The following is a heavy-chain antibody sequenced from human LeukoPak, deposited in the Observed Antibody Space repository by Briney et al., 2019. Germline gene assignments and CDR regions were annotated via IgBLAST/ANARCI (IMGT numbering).Heavy chain of an antibody. V-gene: IGHV4-30-4*01. CDR2: TYYSGST. CDR1: GGSISSGDYY. CDR3: AGGDSGYVGY. J-gene: IGHJ4*02. Sequence: SETLSLTCTVSGGSISSGDYYWSWIRQPPGKGLEWIGYTYYSGSTYYNPSRKSRVTISVDTSKTQFSLKLSSVTAADTDVYYCAGGDSGYVGYWGQGTLVTVSS. D-gene: IGHD5-12*01.